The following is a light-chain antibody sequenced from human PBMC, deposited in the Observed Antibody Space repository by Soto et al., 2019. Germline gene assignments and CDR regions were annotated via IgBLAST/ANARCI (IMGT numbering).Light chain of an antibody. V-gene: IGKV3-20*01. J-gene: IGKJ1*01. Sequence: EIVLTQSPGTLSLSPGERATLSCRASQSVSSIYLAWYQQKPSQAPRLLIYGASSRATGIPDRFSGSGSGTDFTLTISRLEPEDFAVYYCQQYCFSPPWTFGQGTKVEIK. CDR3: QQYCFSPPWT. CDR2: GAS. CDR1: QSVSSIY.